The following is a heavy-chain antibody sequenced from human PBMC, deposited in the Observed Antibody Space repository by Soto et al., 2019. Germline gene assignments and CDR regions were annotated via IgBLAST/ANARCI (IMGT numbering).Heavy chain of an antibody. CDR1: GGSISRGDYY. D-gene: IGHD5-12*01. CDR3: TSGYDKNWFDP. CDR2: IYYSGSS. Sequence: QVQLQESGPGLVKPSQTLSLTCTVSGGSISRGDYYWSWIPQPPGKGLEWIGYIYYSGSSYYNPSLMSRVTISVDESKNQSSLKLSSVTAADTDVYYCTSGYDKNWFDPWGQGTLVTVSS. V-gene: IGHV4-30-4*01. J-gene: IGHJ5*02.